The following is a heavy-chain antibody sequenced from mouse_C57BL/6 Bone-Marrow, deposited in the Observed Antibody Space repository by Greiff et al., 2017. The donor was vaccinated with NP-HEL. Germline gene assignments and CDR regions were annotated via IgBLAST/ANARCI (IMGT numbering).Heavy chain of an antibody. D-gene: IGHD1-1*01. CDR1: GYTFTSYW. Sequence: VQLQQSGTVLARPGASVKMSCKTSGYTFTSYWMHWVKQRPGQGLEWIGAIYPGNSDTSYNQKFKGKAKLTAVTSASTAYMELSSLTNEDSAVYYCTRPEGITTVVARRYFDVWGTGTTVTVSS. CDR2: IYPGNSDT. CDR3: TRPEGITTVVARRYFDV. V-gene: IGHV1-5*01. J-gene: IGHJ1*03.